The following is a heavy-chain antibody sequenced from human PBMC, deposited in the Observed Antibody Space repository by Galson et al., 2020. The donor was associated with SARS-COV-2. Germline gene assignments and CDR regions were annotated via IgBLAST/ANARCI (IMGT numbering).Heavy chain of an antibody. CDR3: ARGDYYDSSGYYYDLYYYGMDV. CDR1: GFTFSSYS. D-gene: IGHD3-22*01. CDR2: ISSSSSYI. V-gene: IGHV3-21*01. Sequence: TGGSLRLSCAASGFTFSSYSMNWVRQAPGKGLEWVSSISSSSSYIYYADSVKGRFTISRDNAKNSLYLQMNSLRAEDTAVYYCARGDYYDSSGYYYDLYYYGMDVWGQGTTVTVSS. J-gene: IGHJ6*02.